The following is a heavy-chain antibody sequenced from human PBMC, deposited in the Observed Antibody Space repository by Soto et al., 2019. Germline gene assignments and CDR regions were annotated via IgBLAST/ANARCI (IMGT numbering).Heavy chain of an antibody. V-gene: IGHV1-69*04. CDR3: ARDRTYYDILTGPDAFDI. CDR2: IIPILGIA. Sequence: SSVKVSSKASGGTFSSYTISWRPQAPGQGHEKIGRIIPILGIANYAQKFQGRVTITADKFTSTAYMELSSLRSEDTAVYYCARDRTYYDILTGPDAFDIWGQGTMVTVS. J-gene: IGHJ3*02. D-gene: IGHD3-9*01. CDR1: GGTFSSYT.